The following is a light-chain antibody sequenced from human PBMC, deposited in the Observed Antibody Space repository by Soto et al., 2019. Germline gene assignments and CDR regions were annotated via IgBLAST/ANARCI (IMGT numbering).Light chain of an antibody. CDR3: QQCGSSPST. CDR1: QSVSSSY. J-gene: IGKJ1*01. V-gene: IGKV3-20*01. CDR2: NAS. Sequence: ENVLTQSPDTLSLSPGERATLSCRASQSVSSSYLAWYQQKPGQAPRLLIYNASSRATGIPDRFSGGGSGTDFALTISRLEPEDFAVYYCQQCGSSPSTFGRGTKVDIK.